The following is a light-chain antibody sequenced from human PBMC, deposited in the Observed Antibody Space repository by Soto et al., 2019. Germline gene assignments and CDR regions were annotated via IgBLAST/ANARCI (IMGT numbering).Light chain of an antibody. CDR2: EGS. CDR1: XXDVGNYNL. J-gene: IGLJ3*02. V-gene: IGLV2-23*01. Sequence: QSVLTQPASVSGSPGQSITISCTGTXXDVGNYNLVSWYQQHPGEAPKLLIYEGSKRPSGVSNRFSGSKFGNTASLTISGLQAEDEVDYYCCSYAGDSTWVFGGGTKLTVL. CDR3: CSYAGDSTWV.